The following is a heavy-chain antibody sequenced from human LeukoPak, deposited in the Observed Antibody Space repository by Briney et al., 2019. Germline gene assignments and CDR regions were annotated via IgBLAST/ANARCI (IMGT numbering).Heavy chain of an antibody. CDR2: IYYSGST. Sequence: PSETLSLTCNVSGGSISSHYWSWIRQPPGKGLEWIGYIYYSGSTNYNPSLKSRVTISVDTSKNQFSLKLSSVTAADTAVYYCARDREHYDFWSGPPDYYYYYMDVWGKGTTVTVSS. CDR3: ARDREHYDFWSGPPDYYYYYMDV. J-gene: IGHJ6*03. CDR1: GGSISSHY. D-gene: IGHD3-3*01. V-gene: IGHV4-59*11.